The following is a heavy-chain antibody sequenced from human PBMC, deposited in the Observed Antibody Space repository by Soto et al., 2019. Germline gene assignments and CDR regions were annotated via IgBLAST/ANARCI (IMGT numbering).Heavy chain of an antibody. D-gene: IGHD6-19*01. CDR3: AVAPGIAVAGPRARFDP. V-gene: IGHV1-18*01. J-gene: IGHJ5*02. CDR1: GYTFTSYG. CDR2: ISAYSGNT. Sequence: ASVKVSCKASGYTFTSYGISWVRQAPGQGLEWMGWISAYSGNTNYAQKLQGRVTMTTDTSTSTAYMELRSLRSDDTAVYYCAVAPGIAVAGPRARFDPWGQGTLVTVSS.